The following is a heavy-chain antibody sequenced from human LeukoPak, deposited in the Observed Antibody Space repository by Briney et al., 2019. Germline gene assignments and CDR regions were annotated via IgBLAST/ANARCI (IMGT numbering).Heavy chain of an antibody. Sequence: SETLSLTCAVYGGSFSGYYWSWIRQPPGRGLEWIGEINHSGSTNYNPSLKSRVTISVDTSKNQFSLKLSSVTAADTAVYYCAREGRAYSNCFDYWGQGTLVTVSS. J-gene: IGHJ4*02. CDR1: GGSFSGYY. D-gene: IGHD4-4*01. V-gene: IGHV4-34*01. CDR3: AREGRAYSNCFDY. CDR2: INHSGST.